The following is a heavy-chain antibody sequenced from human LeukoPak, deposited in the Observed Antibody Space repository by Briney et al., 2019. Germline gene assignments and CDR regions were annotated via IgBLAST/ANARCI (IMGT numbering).Heavy chain of an antibody. CDR2: IYYSGST. CDR1: GGSITSSSNY. J-gene: IGHJ5*02. V-gene: IGHV4-39*07. CDR3: ARVVVVAATRWFDP. Sequence: PSETLSLTCTVSGGSITSSSNYWGWVRQPPGKGLEWIGSIYYSGSTNYNPSLKSRVTISVDTSKNQFSLKLSSVTAADTAVYCCARVVVVAATRWFDPWGQGTLVTVSS. D-gene: IGHD2-15*01.